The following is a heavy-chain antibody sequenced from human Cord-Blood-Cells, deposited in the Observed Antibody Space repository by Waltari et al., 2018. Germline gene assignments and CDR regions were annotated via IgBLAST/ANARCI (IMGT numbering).Heavy chain of an antibody. V-gene: IGHV4-34*01. J-gene: IGHJ6*02. D-gene: IGHD2-2*01. CDR3: ARGRVYCSSTSCYYYYGMDV. CDR1: GGSFSGYY. Sequence: QVQLQQWGAGQLTPSETLSITCDVYGGSFSGYYWSWIRQPPGKGLEWIGEINHSGSTNYKPSLKSRVTISVDTSKSQFSRKLSSVTAADTAVYYCARGRVYCSSTSCYYYYGMDVWGQGTTVTVSS. CDR2: INHSGST.